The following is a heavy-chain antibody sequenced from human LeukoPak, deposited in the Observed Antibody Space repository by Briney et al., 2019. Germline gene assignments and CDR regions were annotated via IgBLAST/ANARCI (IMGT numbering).Heavy chain of an antibody. D-gene: IGHD2-2*01. J-gene: IGHJ4*02. Sequence: GGSLRLSCAASGFTFSSYWMNWVRQAPGKGLEWVANIKQDGSEKNYVDSVKGRFTISRDNAKNSLYLQMNSLRAEDTAVYYCARDPFLGCSSTSCYRGAPDYWGQGTLVTVSS. CDR3: ARDPFLGCSSTSCYRGAPDY. V-gene: IGHV3-7*01. CDR2: IKQDGSEK. CDR1: GFTFSSYW.